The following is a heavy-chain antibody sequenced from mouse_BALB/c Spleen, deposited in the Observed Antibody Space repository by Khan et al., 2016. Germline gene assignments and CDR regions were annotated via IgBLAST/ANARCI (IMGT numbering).Heavy chain of an antibody. CDR1: GFDFSRYW. V-gene: IGHV4-1*02. D-gene: IGHD2-1*01. J-gene: IGHJ2*01. CDR3: VRQGDYGYYVY. Sequence: EVKLLESGGGLVQPGGSLKLSCAASGFDFSRYWMSWVRQAPGKGLEWIGEINPDSSTINYTPSLKDKFIISRDNAKNTLYLQMSKVRSEDTALYYCVRQGDYGYYVYWGQGTTLTASS. CDR2: INPDSSTI.